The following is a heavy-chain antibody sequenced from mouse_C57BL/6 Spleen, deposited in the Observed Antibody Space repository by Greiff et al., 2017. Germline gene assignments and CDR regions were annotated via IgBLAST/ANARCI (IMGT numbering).Heavy chain of an antibody. CDR2: INPSSGYT. CDR1: GYTFTSYT. CDR3: ARGGTPQKGYFDY. J-gene: IGHJ2*01. V-gene: IGHV1-4*01. Sequence: QVQLQQSGAELARPGASVKMSCKASGYTFTSYTMHWVKQRPGQGLEWIGYINPSSGYTKYNQKFKDKATLTADKSSSTAYMQLSSLTSEDSAVYYGARGGTPQKGYFDYWGQGTTLTVSS. D-gene: IGHD2-14*01.